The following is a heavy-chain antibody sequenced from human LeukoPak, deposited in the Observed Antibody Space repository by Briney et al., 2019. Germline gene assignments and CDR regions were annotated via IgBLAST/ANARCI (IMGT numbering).Heavy chain of an antibody. CDR3: ARGRLYNWNDFDY. Sequence: ASVKVSCKASGYTFISYGISWVRQAPGQGLEWMGWMNPNSGNTGYAQKFQGRVTMTRNTSISTAYMELSSLRSEDTAVYYCARGRLYNWNDFDYWGQGTLVTVSS. V-gene: IGHV1-8*01. J-gene: IGHJ4*02. CDR1: GYTFISYG. CDR2: MNPNSGNT. D-gene: IGHD1-1*01.